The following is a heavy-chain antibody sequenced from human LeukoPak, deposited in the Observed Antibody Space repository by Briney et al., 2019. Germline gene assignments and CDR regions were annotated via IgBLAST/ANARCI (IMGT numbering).Heavy chain of an antibody. CDR1: GFTFSSYW. CDR3: AREMSSWIPAYYFDY. CDR2: INTDGSST. D-gene: IGHD5-18*01. J-gene: IGHJ4*02. V-gene: IGHV3-74*01. Sequence: TGGSLRLSCAASGFTFSSYWMHWVRQAPGKGLVWVSRINTDGSSTSYADSVKGRFTISRDNAKNTLYLQMNSLRAEDTAVYYCAREMSSWIPAYYFDYWGQGTLVTVSS.